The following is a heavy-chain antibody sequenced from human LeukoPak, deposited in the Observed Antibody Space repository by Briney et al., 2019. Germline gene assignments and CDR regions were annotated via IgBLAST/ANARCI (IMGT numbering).Heavy chain of an antibody. V-gene: IGHV4-59*08. CDR3: SRSVTTSYYYYGMDV. Sequence: SETLSLTCTVSGGSISSYYWNWIRQPPGKGLEWIGYIYYSGSTNYNPSLKSRVTISVDTSKNQFSLKLSSVTAADTAVYYCSRSVTTSYYYYGMDVWGQGTTVTVSS. CDR1: GGSISSYY. CDR2: IYYSGST. J-gene: IGHJ6*02. D-gene: IGHD3-3*01.